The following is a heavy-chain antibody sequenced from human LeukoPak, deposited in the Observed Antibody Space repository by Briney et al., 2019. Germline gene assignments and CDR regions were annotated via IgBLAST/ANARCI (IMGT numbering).Heavy chain of an antibody. CDR3: ARVDGVYYDFWSGYAYYFDY. V-gene: IGHV3-7*01. D-gene: IGHD3-3*01. CDR2: IKQDGSEK. J-gene: IGHJ4*02. CDR1: GFTFSNAW. Sequence: HPGGSLRLSCAASGFTFSNAWMSWVRQAPGKGLEWVANIKQDGSEKYYVDSVKGRFTISRDNAKNSLYLQMNSLRAEDTAVYYCARVDGVYYDFWSGYAYYFDYWGQGTLVTVSS.